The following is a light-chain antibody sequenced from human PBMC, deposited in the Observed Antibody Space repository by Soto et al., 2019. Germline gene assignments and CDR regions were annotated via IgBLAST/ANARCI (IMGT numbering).Light chain of an antibody. Sequence: ETVLTQSPGTLSLSPGERATLSCRASQSVSSSYLAWYQQKPGQAPRLLIYGASNRATGIPDRFSGSGSGTDFTRTISRLEPEDFAVYYCQQYGSSPRYTFGQGTKLDIK. CDR1: QSVSSSY. V-gene: IGKV3-20*01. J-gene: IGKJ2*01. CDR3: QQYGSSPRYT. CDR2: GAS.